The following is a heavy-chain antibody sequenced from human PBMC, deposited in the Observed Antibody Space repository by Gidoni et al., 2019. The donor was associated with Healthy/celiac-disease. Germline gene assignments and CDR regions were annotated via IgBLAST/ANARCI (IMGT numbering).Heavy chain of an antibody. Sequence: QVQLVQSGAEVKKPGSSVKVSCTASGGTFSSYAISWVRQAPGQGLEWMGGIIPIFGTENYAQKGQGRVTITADESTSTAYMELSSLRSEDTAVYYCARAAPGGYDSSGYHLPWYFDLWGRGTLVTVSS. CDR2: IIPIFGTE. J-gene: IGHJ2*01. CDR1: GGTFSSYA. V-gene: IGHV1-69*01. CDR3: ARAAPGGYDSSGYHLPWYFDL. D-gene: IGHD3-22*01.